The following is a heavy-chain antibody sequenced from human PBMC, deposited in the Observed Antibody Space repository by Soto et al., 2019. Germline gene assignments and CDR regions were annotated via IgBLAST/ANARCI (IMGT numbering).Heavy chain of an antibody. Sequence: EVQLVESGGGLVQPGGCLRLSCEISGFNFNTYWMHWVRQAPGEGVVWVSRINHDGTNTDYEDSVKGRFTISRDNAKKTLYLDMSGLRVDDTAVYYCTRDGGGKYYGGFDNWGQGTLVTVSS. CDR3: TRDGGGKYYGGFDN. D-gene: IGHD3-3*01. CDR1: GFNFNTYW. J-gene: IGHJ4*02. CDR2: INHDGTNT. V-gene: IGHV3-74*01.